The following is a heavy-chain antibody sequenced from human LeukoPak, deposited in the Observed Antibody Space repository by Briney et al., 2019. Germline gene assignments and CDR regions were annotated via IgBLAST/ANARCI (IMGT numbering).Heavy chain of an antibody. Sequence: PGGSLRLSSAASGFTFSSYEMNWVRLAPGKGLEWVSYISSSGSTIYYADSVKGRFTISRDNAKNSLYLQMNSLRAEDTAVYYCARGPVVTSFVRFDYWGQGTLVTVSS. D-gene: IGHD4-23*01. V-gene: IGHV3-48*03. J-gene: IGHJ4*02. CDR2: ISSSGSTI. CDR1: GFTFSSYE. CDR3: ARGPVVTSFVRFDY.